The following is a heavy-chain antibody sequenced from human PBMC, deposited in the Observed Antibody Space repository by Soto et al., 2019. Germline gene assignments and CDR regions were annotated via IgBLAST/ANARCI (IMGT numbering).Heavy chain of an antibody. CDR1: GGTFSSYA. V-gene: IGHV1-69*13. CDR3: ARETTSGSYLSEAFDY. D-gene: IGHD1-26*01. J-gene: IGHJ4*02. CDR2: IIPIFGTA. Sequence: SVKVSCKASGGTFSSYAISWVRQAPGQGLEWMGGIIPIFGTANYAQKFQGRVTITADESTSTAYMELSSLRSEDTAVYFCARETTSGSYLSEAFDYWGQGTLVTVSS.